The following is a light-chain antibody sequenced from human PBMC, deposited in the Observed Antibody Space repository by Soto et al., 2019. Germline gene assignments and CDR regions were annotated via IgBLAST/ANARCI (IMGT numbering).Light chain of an antibody. CDR1: SSHIGTNT. CDR3: ATWDDSLNGVI. CDR2: SNN. Sequence: QSVLTQPPSASGTPGQRITLSCSGSSSHIGTNTVNWYQQLPGTAPELLIESNNQRPSGVPDRFSASKSGTSASLAISGLQSEDEADYYCATWDDSLNGVIFGGGTKLTVL. V-gene: IGLV1-44*01. J-gene: IGLJ2*01.